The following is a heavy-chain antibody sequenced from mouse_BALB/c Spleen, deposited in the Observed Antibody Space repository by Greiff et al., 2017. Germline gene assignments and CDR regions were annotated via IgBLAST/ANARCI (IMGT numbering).Heavy chain of an antibody. J-gene: IGHJ3*01. CDR2: IYPGSGNT. Sequence: VQLQQSGAELVRPGTSVKISCKASGYAFTNYWLGWVKQRPGHGLEWIGDIYPGSGNTYYNEKFKGKATLTADKSSSTAYMQLSSLTSEDSAVYFCAREDPPWFAYWGQGTLVTVSA. CDR1: GYAFTNYW. CDR3: AREDPPWFAY. V-gene: IGHV1-63*01.